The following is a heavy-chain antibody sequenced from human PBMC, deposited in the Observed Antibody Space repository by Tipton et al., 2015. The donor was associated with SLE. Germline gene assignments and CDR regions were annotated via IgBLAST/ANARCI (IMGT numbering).Heavy chain of an antibody. Sequence: TLSLTCTVSGDSISSHYWTWIRQPPGKGLEWLGYINYGGTTNYSPSLESRLAISLDTSKNQFALKLTSVTAADTAVYYCARVGCSNTNCLIRGWDVWGQGTTVTVSS. CDR1: GDSISSHY. V-gene: IGHV4-59*11. CDR2: INYGGTT. D-gene: IGHD2-2*01. CDR3: ARVGCSNTNCLIRGWDV. J-gene: IGHJ6*02.